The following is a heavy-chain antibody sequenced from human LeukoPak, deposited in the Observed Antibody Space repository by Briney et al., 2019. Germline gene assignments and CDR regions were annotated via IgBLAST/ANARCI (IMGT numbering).Heavy chain of an antibody. CDR1: GGSISSSNW. CDR3: ASPRGYCDSSGVFDY. J-gene: IGHJ4*02. D-gene: IGHD3-22*01. V-gene: IGHV4-4*02. Sequence: PSGTLSLTCAVSGGSISSSNWWSWVRQPPGKGLEWIGEIYHSGSTNYNPSLKSRVTISVDKSKNQFSLKLSSVTAADTAVYYCASPRGYCDSSGVFDYWGQGTLVTVSS. CDR2: IYHSGST.